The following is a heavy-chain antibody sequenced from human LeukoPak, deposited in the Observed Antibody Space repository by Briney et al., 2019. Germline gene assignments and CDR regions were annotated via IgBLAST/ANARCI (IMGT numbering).Heavy chain of an antibody. V-gene: IGHV1-46*01. CDR2: INPSGGST. CDR1: GYTFTGYY. J-gene: IGHJ4*02. CDR3: APSSRRDGYIGY. Sequence: ASMKVSCKASGYTFTGYYMHWVRQAPGQGLEWMGIINPSGGSTSYAQKFQGRVTMTRDTSTSTVYMELSSLRSEDTAVYYCAPSSRRDGYIGYWGQGTLVTVSS. D-gene: IGHD5-24*01.